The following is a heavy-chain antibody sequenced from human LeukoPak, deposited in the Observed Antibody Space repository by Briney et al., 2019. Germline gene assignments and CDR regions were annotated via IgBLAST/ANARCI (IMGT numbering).Heavy chain of an antibody. CDR3: ARVVVVVAATTGHYYYYYGMDG. CDR1: GGTFSSYA. Sequence: ASVKVSCKASGGTFSSYAISWVRQAPGQGLEWMGRIIPILGIANYAQKFQGRVTITADKSTSTAYMELSSLRSEDTAVYYCARVVVVVAATTGHYYYYYGMDGWGQGTTVTVSS. J-gene: IGHJ6*02. CDR2: IIPILGIA. V-gene: IGHV1-69*04. D-gene: IGHD2-15*01.